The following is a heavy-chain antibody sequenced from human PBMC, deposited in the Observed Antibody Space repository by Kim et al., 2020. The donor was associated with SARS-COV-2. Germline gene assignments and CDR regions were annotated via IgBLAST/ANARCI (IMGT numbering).Heavy chain of an antibody. CDR3: ARSQVELRFLEWLPLNGMDV. D-gene: IGHD3-3*01. CDR1: GYTFTSYG. V-gene: IGHV1-18*01. Sequence: ASVKVSCKASGYTFTSYGISWVRQAPGQGLEWMGWISAYNGNTNYAQKLQGRVTMTTDTSTSTAYMELRSLRSDDTAVYYCARSQVELRFLEWLPLNGMDVWGQGTTVTVSS. J-gene: IGHJ6*02. CDR2: ISAYNGNT.